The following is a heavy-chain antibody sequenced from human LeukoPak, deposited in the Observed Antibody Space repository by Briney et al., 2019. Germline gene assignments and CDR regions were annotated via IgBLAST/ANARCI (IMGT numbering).Heavy chain of an antibody. J-gene: IGHJ4*02. V-gene: IGHV3-23*01. CDR1: GFTFSSCA. Sequence: GGSLRLSCAAFGFTFSSCAMSWVRQAPGKGLEWVSSISASGDTTYYADSVKGRFTISRDNSESTLWLQMNSLRAEDTALYYCAKDLYSGVPSIYSSQGTLVTVSS. CDR3: AKDLYSGVPSIY. D-gene: IGHD6-19*01. CDR2: ISASGDTT.